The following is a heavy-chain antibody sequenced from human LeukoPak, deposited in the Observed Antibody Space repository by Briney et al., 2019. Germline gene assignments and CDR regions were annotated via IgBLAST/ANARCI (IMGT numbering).Heavy chain of an antibody. CDR2: ISSSSSTI. Sequence: GGSLRLSCAASGFTFSSYSMNWVRQAPGKGLEWVSYISSSSSTIYYADSVKGRFTISRDNAKNSLYLQMNSLRAEDTAVYYCARDPARDCSGGSCYRRYYYGMDVWGQGTTVTVSS. J-gene: IGHJ6*02. CDR1: GFTFSSYS. CDR3: ARDPARDCSGGSCYRRYYYGMDV. V-gene: IGHV3-48*04. D-gene: IGHD2-15*01.